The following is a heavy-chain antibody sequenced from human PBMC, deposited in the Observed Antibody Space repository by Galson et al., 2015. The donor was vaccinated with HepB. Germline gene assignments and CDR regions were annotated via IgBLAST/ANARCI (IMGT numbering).Heavy chain of an antibody. CDR1: GYTFTSYG. V-gene: IGHV1-18*01. CDR2: ISAYNGNT. Sequence: SVKVSCKASGYTFTSYGISWVRQAPGQGLEWMGWISAYNGNTNYAQKLQGRVTMTTDTSTSTAYMEPRSLRSDDTAVYYCARDTKTIAVAGPSPIWGQGTMVTVSS. D-gene: IGHD6-19*01. CDR3: ARDTKTIAVAGPSPI. J-gene: IGHJ3*02.